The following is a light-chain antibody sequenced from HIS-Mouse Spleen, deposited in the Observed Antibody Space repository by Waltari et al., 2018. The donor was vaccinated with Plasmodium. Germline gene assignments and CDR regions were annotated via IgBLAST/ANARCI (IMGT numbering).Light chain of an antibody. CDR1: PSVSSSY. Sequence: EIVLTQSPGTLSLSPGERATLSCRARPSVSSSYLAWYQQKPGQAPRLLILGASSRATGIPDRFSGSGSGTDFTLTISRLEPEDFAVYYCQQYGSSPITFGQGTRLEIK. J-gene: IGKJ5*01. V-gene: IGKV3-20*01. CDR3: QQYGSSPIT. CDR2: GAS.